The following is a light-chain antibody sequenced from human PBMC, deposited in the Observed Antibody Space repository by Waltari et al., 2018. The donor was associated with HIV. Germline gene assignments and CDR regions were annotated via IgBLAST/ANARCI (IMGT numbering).Light chain of an antibody. CDR3: QERSNWPPLT. Sequence: EIVLTQSPATLSLSPGERATLSCRASQSVGYYLAWYQQKPGQAPRLLIYDTSIRATGLPARFSGSGSGTDFTLTISSLESEDFAVYYCQERSNWPPLTFGGGTKVEIK. CDR2: DTS. J-gene: IGKJ4*01. CDR1: QSVGYY. V-gene: IGKV3-11*01.